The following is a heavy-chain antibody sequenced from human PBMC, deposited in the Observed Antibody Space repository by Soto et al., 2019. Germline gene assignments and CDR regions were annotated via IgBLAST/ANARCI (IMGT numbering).Heavy chain of an antibody. V-gene: IGHV3-23*01. CDR2: ISGSGGTT. Sequence: EVQLLESGGGLVQPGGSLRISCIGSGFTFSSNAMSWVRQAPGKGLEWVSAISGSGGTTYYADSVKGRFAVSRDNSNNTRELQMNSLRAEDTAVDYCAKQRAGFGSGSDTDYCDYWGQGTLVTVSS. D-gene: IGHD3-10*01. J-gene: IGHJ4*02. CDR1: GFTFSSNA. CDR3: AKQRAGFGSGSDTDYCDY.